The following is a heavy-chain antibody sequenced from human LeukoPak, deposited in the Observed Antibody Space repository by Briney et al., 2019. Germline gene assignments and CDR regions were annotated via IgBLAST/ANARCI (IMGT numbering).Heavy chain of an antibody. J-gene: IGHJ4*02. V-gene: IGHV3-48*02. D-gene: IGHD3/OR15-3a*01. CDR3: AREQVPLGTGIDY. Sequence: GGSLRLSCAASGFSFNSHSMNWVRQASGQGLEWVSYISSGSSTIYYADSVKGRFTISRDNAKNSLYLQMSSLRDEDTAVYYCAREQVPLGTGIDYWGQGTLVTVSS. CDR2: ISSGSSTI. CDR1: GFSFNSHS.